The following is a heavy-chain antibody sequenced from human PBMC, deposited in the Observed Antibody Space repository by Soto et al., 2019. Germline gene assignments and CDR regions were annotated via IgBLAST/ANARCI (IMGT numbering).Heavy chain of an antibody. CDR1: GASVSSGAYY. J-gene: IGHJ4*02. Sequence: QVQLQESGPGLVKPSETLSLSCTVSGASVSSGAYYWSWLRQPPGKRLEWLASIHPSGSTYYNPSFRSRVTTSVDTSKSQFSLKVNSVTAADTPVYYYARGPDYSKSGYWGQGALVTASS. V-gene: IGHV4-61*08. CDR3: ARGPDYSKSGY. D-gene: IGHD4-4*01. CDR2: IHPSGST.